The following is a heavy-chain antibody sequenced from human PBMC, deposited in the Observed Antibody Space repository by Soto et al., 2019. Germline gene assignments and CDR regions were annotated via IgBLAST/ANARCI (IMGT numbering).Heavy chain of an antibody. CDR2: IYYSGST. J-gene: IGHJ5*02. CDR3: ARTGKSGRFDP. CDR1: GGSISSYY. V-gene: IGHV4-59*01. D-gene: IGHD6-25*01. Sequence: PSETLSLTCTVPGGSISSYYWSWIRQPPGKGLEYIGYIYYSGSTNYNPSLRSRVTISADTSKNQFSLKLRSVTAADTAMYYCARTGKSGRFDPWGQGTLVTVS.